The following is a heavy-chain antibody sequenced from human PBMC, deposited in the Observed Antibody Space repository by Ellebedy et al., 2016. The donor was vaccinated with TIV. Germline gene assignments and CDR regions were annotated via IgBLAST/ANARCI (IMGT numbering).Heavy chain of an antibody. J-gene: IGHJ2*01. CDR1: GFTFNSYH. CDR3: ARGRMGIDWFFDL. Sequence: GESLKISXGASGFTFNSYHMHWVRQAPGKGLEWVSGISGYSRNKYYADSLEGRFTISRDNGKNSLFLQMNSLRAEDTGVYYCARGRMGIDWFFDLWGRGTLVTVSS. V-gene: IGHV3-21*01. D-gene: IGHD7-27*01. CDR2: ISGYSRNK.